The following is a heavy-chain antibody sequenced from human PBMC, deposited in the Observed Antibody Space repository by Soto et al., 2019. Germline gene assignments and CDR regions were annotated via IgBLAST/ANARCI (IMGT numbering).Heavy chain of an antibody. CDR2: IWSDGSKK. J-gene: IGHJ4*02. D-gene: IGHD3-16*01. CDR3: ASVLGGYYFDS. Sequence: GGSLILSCAASGFTFSSVGMQWVRQAPGKGLEWVAVIWSDGSKKLYTDAVTGRFTISRDNSKNTLYLQMNSLRAEDTAVYFCASVLGGYYFDSWGQGT. V-gene: IGHV3-33*01. CDR1: GFTFSSVG.